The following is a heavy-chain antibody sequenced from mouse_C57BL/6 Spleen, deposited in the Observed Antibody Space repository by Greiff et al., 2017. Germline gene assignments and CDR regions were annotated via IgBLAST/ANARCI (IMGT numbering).Heavy chain of an antibody. V-gene: IGHV2-2*01. CDR3: ARMRDYGGFAY. CDR1: GFSLTSYG. CDR2: IWSGGST. Sequence: QVQLKESGPGLVQPSQSLSITCTVSGFSLTSYGVHWVRQSPGKGLEWLGVIWSGGSTDYNAAFISRLSISKDNSKSQVFFKMNSLQADDTAIYYCARMRDYGGFAYWGQGTLVTVSA. D-gene: IGHD2-4*01. J-gene: IGHJ3*01.